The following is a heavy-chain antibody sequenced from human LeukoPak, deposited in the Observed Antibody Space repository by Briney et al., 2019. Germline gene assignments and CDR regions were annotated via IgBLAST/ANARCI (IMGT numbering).Heavy chain of an antibody. CDR3: ARGGWLREVPFDP. Sequence: SETLSLTCSVSGYSISSGYYWGWIRQPPGKGLKWIGSIYHSGSTYYNPSLRSRVTISVDTSKNQFSLKLSSVTAADTAVYYCARGGWLREVPFDPWGQGTLVTVSS. V-gene: IGHV4-38-2*02. D-gene: IGHD5-12*01. J-gene: IGHJ5*02. CDR2: IYHSGST. CDR1: GYSISSGYY.